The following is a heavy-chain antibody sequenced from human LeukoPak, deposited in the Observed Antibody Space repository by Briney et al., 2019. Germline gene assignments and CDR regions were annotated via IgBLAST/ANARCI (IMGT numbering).Heavy chain of an antibody. Sequence: PSETLSLTCAVSGGSFSGYYWSWIRQPPGKGLEWIGEINHSGSPNYNPSLKSRLTISEDMSTRQVSLKLSSVTAADTAVYYCARISPIAAAGTPYFDSWDQGTLVTVSS. D-gene: IGHD6-13*01. J-gene: IGHJ4*02. CDR3: ARISPIAAAGTPYFDS. V-gene: IGHV4-34*01. CDR2: INHSGSP. CDR1: GGSFSGYY.